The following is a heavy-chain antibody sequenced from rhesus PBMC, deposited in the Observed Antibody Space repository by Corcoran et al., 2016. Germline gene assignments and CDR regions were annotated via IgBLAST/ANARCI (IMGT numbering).Heavy chain of an antibody. V-gene: IGHV4-169*01. Sequence: QLQLQESGPGLVKPSETLSVTCAVSGGSISSSYWSWIRQAPGRGLEWIGYIYGSGSSTNYNPSLKMRVTRSVDTSKNQLSLKLSSVTAADTAVYYCARARYNWNYYFDYWGQGVLVTVSS. CDR1: GGSISSSY. CDR2: IYGSGSST. D-gene: IGHD1-26*01. J-gene: IGHJ4*01. CDR3: ARARYNWNYYFDY.